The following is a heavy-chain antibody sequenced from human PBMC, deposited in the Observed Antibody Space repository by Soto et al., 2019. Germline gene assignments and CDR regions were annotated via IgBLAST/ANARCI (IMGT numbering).Heavy chain of an antibody. V-gene: IGHV4-31*03. CDR3: ARDVRTPDSEENWFDP. CDR1: GGSISSGGYY. J-gene: IGHJ5*02. Sequence: SETLSLTCTVSGGSISSGGYYWSWIRQHPGKGLEWIGYIYYSGSTYYNPSLKSRVTISVDTSKNQFSLKLSSVTAADTAVYYCARDVRTPDSEENWFDPWGQGTLVTVS. CDR2: IYYSGST.